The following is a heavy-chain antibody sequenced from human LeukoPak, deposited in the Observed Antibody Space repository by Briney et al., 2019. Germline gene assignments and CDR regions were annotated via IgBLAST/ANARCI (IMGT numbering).Heavy chain of an antibody. V-gene: IGHV4-39*01. CDR2: IYYSGNT. CDR1: GGSISSRSYY. CDR3: ARHSYRSGWSPIDY. D-gene: IGHD6-19*01. Sequence: SETLSLTCTVSGGSISSRSYYWGWLRQPPEKGLEWIGNIYYSGNTYYNPSLKSRVTISVDTSKNQFSLNLNSVTAADTAVYYCARHSYRSGWSPIDYWGQGTLVTVSS. J-gene: IGHJ4*02.